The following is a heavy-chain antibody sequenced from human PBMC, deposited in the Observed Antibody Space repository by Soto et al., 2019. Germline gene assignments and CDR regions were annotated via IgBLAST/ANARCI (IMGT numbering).Heavy chain of an antibody. CDR1: GDSVSSNSAA. CDR3: ARDRDSGPTHFDF. Sequence: SQTLSLTCAISGDSVSSNSAAWNWIRQSPSRGLEWLGATYYKSKWYNDYAVSVKSRIIINPDTSKSQFSLQLNSVTPEDTAVYYCARDRDSGPTHFDFWGQGAVVTVSS. J-gene: IGHJ4*02. CDR2: TYYKSKWYN. V-gene: IGHV6-1*01. D-gene: IGHD1-26*01.